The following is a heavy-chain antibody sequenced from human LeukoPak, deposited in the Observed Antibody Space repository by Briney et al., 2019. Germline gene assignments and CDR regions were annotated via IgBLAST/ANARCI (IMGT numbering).Heavy chain of an antibody. J-gene: IGHJ1*01. CDR3: ARAESMALYFLY. CDR1: GYTFTDFG. D-gene: IGHD1-14*01. CDR2: VSTYNGDT. Sequence: ASVKVSCKASGYTFTDFGFIWVPQAPGQGLEWMGWVSTYNGDTDYAKKFQDRVTMTTESSTQTTFMELRNLRSDDTAVYYCARAESMALYFLYGGQGTLVSVSS. V-gene: IGHV1-18*01.